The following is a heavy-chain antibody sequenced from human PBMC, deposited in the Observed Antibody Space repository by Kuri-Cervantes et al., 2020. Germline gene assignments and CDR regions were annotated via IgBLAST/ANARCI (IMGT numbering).Heavy chain of an antibody. V-gene: IGHV4-34*01. CDR3: ARGKRYNWNYGGNFDY. CDR1: GGSFSGYY. J-gene: IGHJ4*02. CDR2: INHSGST. D-gene: IGHD1-7*01. Sequence: ESLKISCAVYGGSFSGYYWSWIRQPPGKGLVWIGEINHSGSTNYNPSLKSRVTISVDTSKNQFSLKLSSVTAADTAVYYCARGKRYNWNYGGNFDYWGQGTLVTVSS.